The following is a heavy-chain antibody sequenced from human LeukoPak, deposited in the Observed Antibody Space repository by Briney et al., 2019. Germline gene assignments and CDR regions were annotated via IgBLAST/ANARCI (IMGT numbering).Heavy chain of an antibody. CDR3: AKVPVPYCSSTSCLFDY. Sequence: EGSLRLSCAASGFTFSSYAMSWVRQAPGKGLEWVSAISGSGGSTYYADSVKGRFTISRDNSKNTLYLQMNSLRAEDTAVYYCAKVPVPYCSSTSCLFDYWGQGTLVTVSS. CDR2: ISGSGGST. J-gene: IGHJ4*02. V-gene: IGHV3-23*01. D-gene: IGHD2-2*01. CDR1: GFTFSSYA.